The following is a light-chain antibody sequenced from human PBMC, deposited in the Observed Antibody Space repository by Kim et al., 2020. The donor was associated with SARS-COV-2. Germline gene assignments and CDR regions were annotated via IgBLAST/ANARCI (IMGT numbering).Light chain of an antibody. J-gene: IGKJ4*01. CDR2: WAS. CDR3: QQYYTTPPT. CDR1: QSIVSTSKTKNH. V-gene: IGKV4-1*01. Sequence: ATLHCKSSQSIVSTSKTKNHLVWYQQKPGQPPKLLVYWASTRESGVPDRFSGSGSGTDFTLTISSLKAEDVAVYYCQQYYTTPPTFGGGTKVDIK.